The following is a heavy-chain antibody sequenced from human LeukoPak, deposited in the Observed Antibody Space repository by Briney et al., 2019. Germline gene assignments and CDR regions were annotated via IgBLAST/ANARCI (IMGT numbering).Heavy chain of an antibody. V-gene: IGHV4-39*01. D-gene: IGHD3-9*01. CDR2: TYYSGST. J-gene: IGHJ4*02. Sequence: WVRQPPGKGLEWIGTTYYSGSTYYNPSLKSRVTISVDTSKNQFSLKLSSVTAADTAVYYCARLSDILTGYDYWGQGTPVTVSS. CDR3: ARLSDILTGYDY.